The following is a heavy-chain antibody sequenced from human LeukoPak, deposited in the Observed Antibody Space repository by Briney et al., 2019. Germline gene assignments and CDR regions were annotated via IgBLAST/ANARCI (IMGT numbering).Heavy chain of an antibody. J-gene: IGHJ4*02. V-gene: IGHV3-30*02. CDR1: GFTFSSYG. CDR2: IRLDGSNK. Sequence: GGSLRLSCAASGFTFSSYGMHWVRQAPGKGLEWVAFIRLDGSNKYYADSVRGRFTISRDNSKNTLYLQMNSLRAEDTALYYCAKPHFDYWGQGTLVTASS. CDR3: AKPHFDY.